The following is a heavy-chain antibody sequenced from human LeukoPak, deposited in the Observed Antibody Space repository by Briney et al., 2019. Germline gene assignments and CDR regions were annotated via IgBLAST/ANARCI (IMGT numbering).Heavy chain of an antibody. CDR3: AREIYPYHNWFDP. J-gene: IGHJ5*02. CDR1: GGSISSYY. CDR2: IYYSGST. Sequence: SETLSLTCTVSGGSISSYYWSWIRQPPGKGLEWIGYIYYSGSTNYNPSLKSRVTISVDTSKNQFSLKLSSVTAADTAVYYCAREIYPYHNWFDPWGQGTLVTVSS. V-gene: IGHV4-59*01. D-gene: IGHD5/OR15-5a*01.